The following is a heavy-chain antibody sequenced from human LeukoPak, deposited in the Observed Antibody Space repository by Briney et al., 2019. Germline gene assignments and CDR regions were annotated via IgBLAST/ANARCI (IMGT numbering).Heavy chain of an antibody. CDR3: ARAVITIVGSWFDP. CDR1: NDSISSGGYS. CDR2: IYYSGST. V-gene: IGHV4-30-4*07. Sequence: KPSETLSLTCAVSNDSISSGGYSWSWIRQPPGKGLEWIGYIYYSGSTYYNPSLKSRVTISVDTSKNQFSLKLSSVTAADTAVYYCARAVITIVGSWFDPWGQGTLVTVSS. J-gene: IGHJ5*02. D-gene: IGHD3-10*01.